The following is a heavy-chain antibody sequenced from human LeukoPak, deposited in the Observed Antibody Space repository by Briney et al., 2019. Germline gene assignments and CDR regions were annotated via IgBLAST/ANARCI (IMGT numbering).Heavy chain of an antibody. CDR1: GYSISSGYY. CDR3: ARKYSGYDLYYFDY. CDR2: IYHSGST. V-gene: IGHV4-38-2*01. D-gene: IGHD5-12*01. J-gene: IGHJ4*02. Sequence: SETLSLTCAVSGYSISSGYYWGWIRQPPGKGLERIGSIYHSGSTYYNPSLKSRVTISVDTSKNQFSLKLSSVTAADTAVYYCARKYSGYDLYYFDYWGQGTLVTVSS.